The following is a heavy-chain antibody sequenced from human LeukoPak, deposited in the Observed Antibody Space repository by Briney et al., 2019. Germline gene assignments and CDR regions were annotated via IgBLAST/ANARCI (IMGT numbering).Heavy chain of an antibody. J-gene: IGHJ4*02. Sequence: GGSLRLSCVASGFTFRSYAMNWVRQAPGKGLEYVSSISSNGGSTYYADSVKGRFTISRDNSKNTLYLQMNSLRAEDTAVYYCAKWAVSGRGFDYWGQGTLVTVSS. CDR2: ISSNGGST. CDR1: GFTFRSYA. V-gene: IGHV3-23*01. CDR3: AKWAVSGRGFDY. D-gene: IGHD6-19*01.